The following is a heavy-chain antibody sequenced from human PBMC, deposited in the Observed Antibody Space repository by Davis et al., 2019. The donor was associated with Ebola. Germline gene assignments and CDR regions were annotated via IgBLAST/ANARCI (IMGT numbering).Heavy chain of an antibody. CDR1: GFTFSSYG. V-gene: IGHV3-30*02. D-gene: IGHD6-19*01. CDR3: AKDRTVAGEYYYYYYGMDV. Sequence: PGGSLRLSCAASGFTFSSYGMHWVRQAPGKGLEWVAFIRYDGSNKYYADSVKGRFTISRDNSKNTLYLQMNSLRAEDTAVYYCAKDRTVAGEYYYYYYGMDVWGQGTTVTVSS. CDR2: IRYDGSNK. J-gene: IGHJ6*02.